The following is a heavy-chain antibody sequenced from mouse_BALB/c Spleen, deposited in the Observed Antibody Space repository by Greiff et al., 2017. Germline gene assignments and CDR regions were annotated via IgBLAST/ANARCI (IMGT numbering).Heavy chain of an antibody. J-gene: IGHJ2*01. Sequence: LQQPGSELVRPGASVKLSCKASGYTFTSYWMHWVKQRPGQGLEWIGNIYPGSGSTNYDEKFKGKATLTVDTSSSTAYMQLSSLTSEDSAVYYCTRASYFDYWGQGTTLTVSS. CDR3: TRASYFDY. V-gene: IGHV1S22*01. CDR1: GYTFTSYW. CDR2: IYPGSGST.